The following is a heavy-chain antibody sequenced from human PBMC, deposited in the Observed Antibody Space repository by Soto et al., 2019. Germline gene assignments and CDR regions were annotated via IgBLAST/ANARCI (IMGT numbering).Heavy chain of an antibody. J-gene: IGHJ4*02. CDR1: GFTFSTHW. CDR3: ASGGQGTHDY. CDR2: ITSDGSST. D-gene: IGHD3-10*01. V-gene: IGHV3-74*03. Sequence: EVQLVESGGGLVQPGGSLRLSCAASGFTFSTHWMHWVRRAPGKGLVWVSRITSDGSSTTYADSVKGRFTISRDNAKNTLYLQMNSLRADDTAVYYCASGGQGTHDYWGQGTLVTVSS.